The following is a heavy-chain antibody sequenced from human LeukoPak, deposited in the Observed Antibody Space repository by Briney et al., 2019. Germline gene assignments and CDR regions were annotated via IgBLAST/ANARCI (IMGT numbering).Heavy chain of an antibody. J-gene: IGHJ6*02. CDR1: GFTFSSYA. Sequence: GGSLRLSCAASGFTFSSYAMSWVRQAPGKGLEWVSAISGSGGSTYYADSVKGRFTITRDNSKNTLYLQMNSLRAEDTAVYYCAKGTGATDKYYYYGMDVWGQGTTVTVSS. V-gene: IGHV3-23*01. CDR2: ISGSGGST. CDR3: AKGTGATDKYYYYGMDV. D-gene: IGHD3/OR15-3a*01.